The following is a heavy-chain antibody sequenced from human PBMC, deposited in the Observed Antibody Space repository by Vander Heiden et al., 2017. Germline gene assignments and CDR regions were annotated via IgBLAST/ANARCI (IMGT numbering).Heavy chain of an antibody. Sequence: QVQLQESGPGLVKPSETLSLTCTGSGGSVSSGDFYWNWIRQSPGKGLEWIGYIYYSGNTNYNPSLKSRVTISVDTSKNQFSLKLTSVTPEDTAVYYCARLGVATDYWGQGALVTVSS. D-gene: IGHD2-21*01. CDR3: ARLGVATDY. CDR2: IYYSGNT. V-gene: IGHV4-61*08. J-gene: IGHJ4*02. CDR1: GGSVSSGDFY.